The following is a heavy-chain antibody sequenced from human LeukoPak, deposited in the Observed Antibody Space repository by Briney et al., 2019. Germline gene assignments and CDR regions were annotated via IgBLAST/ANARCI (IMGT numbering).Heavy chain of an antibody. V-gene: IGHV4-4*07. CDR3: TRGGELMNY. CDR2: IYTSGST. D-gene: IGHD1-7*01. J-gene: IGHJ4*02. CDR1: GGSISSYY. Sequence: PSETLSLTCTVSGGSISSYYWSWIRQPAGKGLEWIGRIYTSGSTNYNPSLKSRVTISIDASKNQFSLRLSSVTAAGTAVYYCTRGGELMNYWGQGTLVTVSS.